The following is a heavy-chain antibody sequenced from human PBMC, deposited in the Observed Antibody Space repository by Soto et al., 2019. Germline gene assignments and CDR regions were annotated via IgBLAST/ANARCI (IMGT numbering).Heavy chain of an antibody. CDR2: ISGSGGST. CDR1: GFTFSSYA. CDR3: ASPPSGWGYCSGGSCFDYYGMDV. Sequence: GGSLRLSCAASGFTFSSYAMSWVRQAPGKGLEWVSAISGSGGSTYYADSVKGRFTISRDNSKNTLYLQMNSLRAEDTAVYYWASPPSGWGYCSGGSCFDYYGMDVWGQGTTVTVSS. D-gene: IGHD2-15*01. J-gene: IGHJ6*02. V-gene: IGHV3-23*01.